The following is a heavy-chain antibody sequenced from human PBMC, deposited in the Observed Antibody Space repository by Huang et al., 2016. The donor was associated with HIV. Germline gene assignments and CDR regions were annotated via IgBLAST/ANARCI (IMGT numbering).Heavy chain of an antibody. Sequence: QVHLQQWGAGLLKSAETLSLTCAVYGGSLSGYYWSWLRQTPGKGMEWSGEINYLGSPNYNPSRKSRVSISIDGSKKQFSLKLRSISDADTAVYFCARDATKNPRGWFDPWGQGTLVTVSS. CDR3: ARDATKNPRGWFDP. D-gene: IGHD3-10*01. J-gene: IGHJ5*02. CDR2: INYLGSP. CDR1: GGSLSGYY. V-gene: IGHV4-34*02.